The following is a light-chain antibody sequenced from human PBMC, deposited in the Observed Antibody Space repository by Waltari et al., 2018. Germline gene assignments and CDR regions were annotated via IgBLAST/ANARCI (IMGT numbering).Light chain of an antibody. J-gene: IGLJ1*01. Sequence: SYVLTQPPSVSVAPGQTARITCGGNNIGSKSVHWYQRKPGQAPVLGVYDDSDRPSGIPERFSGSNSGNTATLTISRVEDGDEADYYCQVWDSSSDHYVFGTGTKVTVL. V-gene: IGLV3-21*02. CDR2: DDS. CDR3: QVWDSSSDHYV. CDR1: NIGSKS.